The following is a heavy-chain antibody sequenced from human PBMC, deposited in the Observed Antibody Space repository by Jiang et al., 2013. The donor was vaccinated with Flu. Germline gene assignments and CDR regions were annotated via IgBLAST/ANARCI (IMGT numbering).Heavy chain of an antibody. CDR1: GFAFSSYA. Sequence: QLLESGGGLVQPGGSLRLSCAASGFAFSSYAMSWVRQAPGKGLEWVSAISGSGGSTYYADSVKGRFTISRDNSKNTLYLQMNSLRAEDTAVYYCARGDFEVTTDSGRPDYWGQGALVTVSS. J-gene: IGHJ4*02. D-gene: IGHD4-17*01. CDR2: ISGSGGST. V-gene: IGHV3-23*01. CDR3: ARGDFEVTTDSGRPDY.